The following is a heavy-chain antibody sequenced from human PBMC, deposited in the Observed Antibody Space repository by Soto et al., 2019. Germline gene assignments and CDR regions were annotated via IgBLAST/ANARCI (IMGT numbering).Heavy chain of an antibody. J-gene: IGHJ4*02. CDR1: GYTLTELS. Sequence: GASVKVSCKVSGYTLTELSMHWVRQAPGKGLEWMGGFDPEDGETIYAQKFQGRVTMTEDTSTDTAYMELSSLRSEDTAVYYCATDSWYYYDSSGYFYYRGQGTLVTVSS. CDR3: ATDSWYYYDSSGYFYY. V-gene: IGHV1-24*01. D-gene: IGHD3-22*01. CDR2: FDPEDGET.